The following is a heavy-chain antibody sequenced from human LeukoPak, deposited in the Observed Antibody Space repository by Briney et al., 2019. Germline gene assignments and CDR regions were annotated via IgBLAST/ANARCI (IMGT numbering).Heavy chain of an antibody. CDR3: AKVSSSSLAYYFDY. CDR1: GFTFSSYG. Sequence: GGSLRLSCAASGFTFSSYGMHWVRQAPGKGLEWVAFIRYDGSNKYYADSVKGRFTISRDNSKNTLYLQMNSLRAEDTAVYYCAKVSSSSLAYYFDYWGQGTLVTVSS. D-gene: IGHD6-13*01. J-gene: IGHJ4*02. CDR2: IRYDGSNK. V-gene: IGHV3-30*02.